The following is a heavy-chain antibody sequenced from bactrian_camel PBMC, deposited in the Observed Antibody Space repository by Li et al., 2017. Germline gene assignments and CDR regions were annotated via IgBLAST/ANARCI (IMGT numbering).Heavy chain of an antibody. D-gene: IGHD6*01. J-gene: IGHJ4*01. CDR3: ALYEAYGGKCSFREDFYDY. CDR2: IYNGDGSA. CDR1: GTGDGSELKS. Sequence: QVQLVESGGGSVQAGGSLTLSCAASGTGDGSELKSMAWFRQAPGQEREGVAAIYNGDGSAIYTDSAKGRFAISQDNARLMWYLQMNSLKPEDTAMYYCALYEAYGGKCSFREDFYDYWGPGTQVTVS. V-gene: IGHV3S54*01.